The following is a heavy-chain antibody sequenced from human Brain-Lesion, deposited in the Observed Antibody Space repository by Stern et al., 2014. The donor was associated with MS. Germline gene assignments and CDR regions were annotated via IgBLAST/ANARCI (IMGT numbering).Heavy chain of an antibody. V-gene: IGHV4-34*01. J-gene: IGHJ5*02. CDR2: IADGSTT. D-gene: IGHD4-23*01. Sequence: QVQLQQWGAGLLKPSETLSLTCAVSGGSFIGYSWTWIRQPPGKGLEWIGEIADGSTTNYNPYLLSRVTISEDSSTKQIFLKLRSVTAADTAVYYCARRSTVISLYRWFDPWGQGTQVTVFS. CDR3: ARRSTVISLYRWFDP. CDR1: GGSFIGYS.